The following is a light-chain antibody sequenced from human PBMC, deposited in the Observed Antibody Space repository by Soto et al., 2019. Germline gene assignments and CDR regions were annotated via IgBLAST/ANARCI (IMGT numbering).Light chain of an antibody. Sequence: QSVLTQPPSVSAAPVENGPISCYGSSSNIGNNYVSWYQQLPGTAPKLLIYDNNKRPSGIPDRFSGSKSGTSATLGITGLQTGDKADYYCGTWDSSLSVVVGGGTKVTVL. J-gene: IGLJ2*01. V-gene: IGLV1-51*01. CDR3: GTWDSSLSVV. CDR2: DNN. CDR1: SSNIGNNY.